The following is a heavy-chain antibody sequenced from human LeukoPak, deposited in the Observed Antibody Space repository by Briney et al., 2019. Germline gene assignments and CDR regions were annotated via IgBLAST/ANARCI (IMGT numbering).Heavy chain of an antibody. D-gene: IGHD3-22*01. V-gene: IGHV4-34*01. CDR1: GGSFSGYY. CDR3: ARSRGHDSSGYGNVSAVY. CDR2: INHSGST. J-gene: IGHJ4*02. Sequence: SETLSLTCAVYGGSFSGYYWSWIRQPPGKGLEWIGEINHSGSTNYNPSLKSRVTISVDTSKNQFSLKLSSVTAADTAVYYCARSRGHDSSGYGNVSAVYWGQGTLVTVSS.